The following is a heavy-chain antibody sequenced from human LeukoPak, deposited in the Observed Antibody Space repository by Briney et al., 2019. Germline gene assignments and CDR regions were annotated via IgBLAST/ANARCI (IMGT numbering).Heavy chain of an antibody. J-gene: IGHJ3*02. Sequence: ASVKVSCKASGYTFTSYGISWVRQAPGQGLEWMGWISAYNGNTNYAQKLQGRVTMTTDTSTSTAYMELRSLRSDDTAVYYCARDQPEYYDILTGLKFYAFDIWGQGTMVTVSS. CDR3: ARDQPEYYDILTGLKFYAFDI. CDR2: ISAYNGNT. V-gene: IGHV1-18*01. CDR1: GYTFTSYG. D-gene: IGHD3-9*01.